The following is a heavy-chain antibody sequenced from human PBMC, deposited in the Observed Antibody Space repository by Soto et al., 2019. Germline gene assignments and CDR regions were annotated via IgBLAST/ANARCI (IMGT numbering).Heavy chain of an antibody. CDR2: IKKDGSEK. CDR3: ARGGAAGPYAYYGIDI. Sequence: GGSLRLSCAASGFTFSSYWMSWVRQAPGKGLEWVANIKKDGSEKYYVDSVKGRFTISRDTAKDSLYLQRNSLRAEDAAVCDSARGGAAGPYAYYGIDIWGQGTTVTVSS. D-gene: IGHD6-13*01. V-gene: IGHV3-7*04. CDR1: GFTFSSYW. J-gene: IGHJ6*02.